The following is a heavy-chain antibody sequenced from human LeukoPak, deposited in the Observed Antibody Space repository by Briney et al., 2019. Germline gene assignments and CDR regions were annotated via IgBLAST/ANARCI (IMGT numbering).Heavy chain of an antibody. Sequence: GGSLRLSCAASGFIFSSYAMQWVRQAPGKELECISAITGNGGGTFYADSVKGRLTISRDNSKNTLFLQMDSRKAEDMAVYYCVRGGQSTNCFDYWGQGILVTVSS. CDR1: GFIFSSYA. CDR2: ITGNGGGT. J-gene: IGHJ4*02. D-gene: IGHD1-1*01. CDR3: VRGGQSTNCFDY. V-gene: IGHV3-64*02.